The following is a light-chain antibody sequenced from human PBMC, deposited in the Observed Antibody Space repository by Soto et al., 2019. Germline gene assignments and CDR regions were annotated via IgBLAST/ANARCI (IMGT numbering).Light chain of an antibody. J-gene: IGKJ5*01. CDR2: DAS. CDR3: QQRSSWPIT. Sequence: EIVLTHSPATLSLSPCESATLSFRASQSVSSYLAWYQQKPGQAPRLLIYDASNRATGFPARFSGSGSGTDFTLTISRLEPEDFAVYYCQQRSSWPITFGQGTRLENK. V-gene: IGKV3-11*01. CDR1: QSVSSY.